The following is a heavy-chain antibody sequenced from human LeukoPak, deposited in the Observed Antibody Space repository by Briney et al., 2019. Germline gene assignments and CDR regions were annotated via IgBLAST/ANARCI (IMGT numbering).Heavy chain of an antibody. CDR2: ISWNSGSI. J-gene: IGHJ6*02. CDR3: AKDGLNYYGMDV. V-gene: IGHV3-9*01. D-gene: IGHD3/OR15-3a*01. CDR1: GFTFDDYA. Sequence: SLRLSCAASGFTFDDYAMHWVRQAPGKGLEWVSGISWNSGSIGYADSVKGRFTISRDNAKNSLYLQMNSLRAEDTALYYCAKDGLNYYGMDVWGQGTTVTVSS.